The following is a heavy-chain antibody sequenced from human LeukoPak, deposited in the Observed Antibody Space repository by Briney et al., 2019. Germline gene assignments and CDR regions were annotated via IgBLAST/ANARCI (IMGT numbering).Heavy chain of an antibody. CDR3: ARGGYIRGYDP. D-gene: IGHD5-24*01. Sequence: ASVRVSCKASGYTFTSYYMHWVRQAPGQGLEWMGIINPSGGSTSYAQKLQGRVTMTTDTSTSTAYMELRSLRSDDTAVYYCARGGYIRGYDPWGQGTLVTVSS. CDR1: GYTFTSYY. V-gene: IGHV1-46*01. CDR2: INPSGGST. J-gene: IGHJ5*02.